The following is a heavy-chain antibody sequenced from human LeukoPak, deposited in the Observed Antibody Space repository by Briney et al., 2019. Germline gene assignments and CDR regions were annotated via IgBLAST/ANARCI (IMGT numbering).Heavy chain of an antibody. CDR2: ISAYNGNK. Sequence: GASVKVSCKASGYTFTSYGISWVRQAPGQGLERMGWISAYNGNKNYATKLQGRVTMTTDTSTSTAYMELRSLRSDDTAVYYCARVRAPWGYYYYYGMDVWGQGTTVTVSS. CDR1: GYTFTSYG. J-gene: IGHJ6*02. CDR3: ARVRAPWGYYYYYGMDV. D-gene: IGHD7-27*01. V-gene: IGHV1-18*01.